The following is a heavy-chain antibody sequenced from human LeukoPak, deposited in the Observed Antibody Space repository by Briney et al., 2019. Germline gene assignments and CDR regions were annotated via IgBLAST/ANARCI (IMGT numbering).Heavy chain of an antibody. CDR1: GGSISSYY. V-gene: IGHV4-59*01. Sequence: SETLSLTRTVSGGSISSYYWSWIRQPPGKGLEWIGYIYYSGSTIYNPSLKSRVTISVDTSKNQFSLKLSSVTAADTAVYYCARGGPGLGDYWGQGTLVTVSS. J-gene: IGHJ4*02. D-gene: IGHD3-16*01. CDR2: IYYSGST. CDR3: ARGGPGLGDY.